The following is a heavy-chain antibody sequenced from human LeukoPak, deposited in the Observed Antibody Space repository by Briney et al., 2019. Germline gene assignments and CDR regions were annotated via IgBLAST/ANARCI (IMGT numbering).Heavy chain of an antibody. V-gene: IGHV4-59*01. Sequence: PSETLSLTCTVSGGSIRNYFWNWIRQLPGRGPECIGYSYYRGDTYYTQRTKYNPSLKSRVTISIDTSETQFSLRLNSVTAADTGVYYCARAQQISHNFDYWGQGALVTVSS. CDR3: ARAQQISHNFDY. D-gene: IGHD6-13*01. CDR1: GGSIRNYF. J-gene: IGHJ4*02. CDR2: SYYRGDTYYTQRT.